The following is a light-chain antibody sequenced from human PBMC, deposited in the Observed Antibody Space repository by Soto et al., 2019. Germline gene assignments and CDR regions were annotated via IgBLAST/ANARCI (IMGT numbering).Light chain of an antibody. J-gene: IGKJ1*01. CDR1: QPISSW. Sequence: DIQMTQSPSTLSGSVGDRVTITCRASQPISSWLAWYQQVPGQAPYLLIYPASTLQSGVPSRFSGSGSGTDFTLTINSLQPEDFATYYCQQGYNFPRAFGQGTRVEI. V-gene: IGKV1-12*01. CDR2: PAS. CDR3: QQGYNFPRA.